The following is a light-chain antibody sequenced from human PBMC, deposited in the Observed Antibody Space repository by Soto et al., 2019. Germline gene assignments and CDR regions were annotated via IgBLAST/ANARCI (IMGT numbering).Light chain of an antibody. V-gene: IGLV2-14*01. Sequence: QSALTQPASVSGSPGQSITISCTGASSDLDRYNSVSWYQQHPGKAPKLIIYEVNNRPSGISPRFSGSKSGKTASLTISGLQAEDEADYYCCSFTTSSTWLFGGGTQLTVL. J-gene: IGLJ7*01. CDR3: CSFTTSSTWL. CDR1: SSDLDRYNS. CDR2: EVN.